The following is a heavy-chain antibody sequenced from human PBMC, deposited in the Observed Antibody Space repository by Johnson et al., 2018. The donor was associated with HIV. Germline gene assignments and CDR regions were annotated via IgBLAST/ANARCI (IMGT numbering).Heavy chain of an antibody. CDR2: ISYDGSNK. Sequence: QVQLVESGGGLVKAGGSLRLSCAASGFTFSSYAMHWVRQAPGKGLEWVAVISYDGSNKYYADSVKGRFTISRDNSKNTLYLQMNSLRVEDTAVYYCAKGADYADYEGAFDIWGQGTMVTVSS. CDR1: GFTFSSYA. J-gene: IGHJ3*02. V-gene: IGHV3-30*14. CDR3: AKGADYADYEGAFDI. D-gene: IGHD4-17*01.